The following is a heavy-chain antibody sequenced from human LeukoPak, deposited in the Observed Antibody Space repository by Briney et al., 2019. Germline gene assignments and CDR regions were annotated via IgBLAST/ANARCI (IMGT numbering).Heavy chain of an antibody. CDR3: AKDMGTTGEFDY. J-gene: IGHJ4*02. V-gene: IGHV3-9*01. CDR1: GFNFDDYA. D-gene: IGHD1-14*01. CDR2: ISWNSGYI. Sequence: GRSPRLSCAASGFNFDDYAMHWVRQAPGKGLEWVSHISWNSGYIGYADSVKGRFTTSRDNAENFLYLQMNSLRPEDTAFYYCAKDMGTTGEFDYWGQGILVTVSS.